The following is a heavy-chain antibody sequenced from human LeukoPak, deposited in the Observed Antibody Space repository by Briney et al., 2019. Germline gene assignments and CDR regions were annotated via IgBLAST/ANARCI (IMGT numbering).Heavy chain of an antibody. CDR1: GYTFTKYY. J-gene: IGHJ3*02. V-gene: IGHV1-46*01. D-gene: IGHD5-24*01. CDR2: INPGGDNT. CDR3: ARIRYGYNDAYDI. Sequence: ASVKVSCKASGYTFTKYYIHWVRQAPGQGLEWMGLINPGGDNTNYAQNFQGRVTMTRDTSTSTVYMELSSLRSEDTAIYYCARIRYGYNDAYDIWGQGTVVTVPS.